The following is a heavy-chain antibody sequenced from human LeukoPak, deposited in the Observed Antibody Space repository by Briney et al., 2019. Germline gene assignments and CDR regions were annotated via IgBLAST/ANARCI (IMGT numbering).Heavy chain of an antibody. Sequence: GASVKVSCKTSGYTFTSYYVHWVRQAPGQGLEWMGIINPSGDSTRYAQKFQARVTMTRDTSTSTVYMELSSLRSEDTRMYYCAREGYRSRVSGYYFDHWGQGTLVTVSS. CDR3: AREGYRSRVSGYYFDH. CDR2: INPSGDST. CDR1: GYTFTSYY. D-gene: IGHD5-12*01. V-gene: IGHV1-46*01. J-gene: IGHJ4*02.